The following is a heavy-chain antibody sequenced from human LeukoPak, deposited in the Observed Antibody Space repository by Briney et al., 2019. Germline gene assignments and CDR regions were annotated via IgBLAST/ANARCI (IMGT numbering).Heavy chain of an antibody. J-gene: IGHJ4*02. Sequence: SETLSLTCTVSGGSISSSSYYWGWIRQPPGKGLEWIGSIYYSGSTYYNPSLKSRVTISVDTSKNQFSLKLSSVTAADTAVYYCARRSGYSSSWYRDHWGQGTLVTVSS. D-gene: IGHD6-13*01. CDR2: IYYSGST. CDR3: ARRSGYSSSWYRDH. V-gene: IGHV4-39*01. CDR1: GGSISSSSYY.